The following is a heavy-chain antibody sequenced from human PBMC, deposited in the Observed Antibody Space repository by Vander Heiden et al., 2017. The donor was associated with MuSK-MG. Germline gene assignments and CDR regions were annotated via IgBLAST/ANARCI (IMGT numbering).Heavy chain of an antibody. J-gene: IGHJ4*02. Sequence: QVQLVESGGGVVQPGRSLRLSCAASGFTLSSYAMHWVRQAPGKGLEWVAVISYDGNDKHYADSVKGRFTISRDNSKNTLYLQMNGLRAEDTAVYYCARDKSRGAADYHFDYWGQGTLVTVSS. CDR1: GFTLSSYA. CDR2: ISYDGNDK. D-gene: IGHD6-13*01. V-gene: IGHV3-30*01. CDR3: ARDKSRGAADYHFDY.